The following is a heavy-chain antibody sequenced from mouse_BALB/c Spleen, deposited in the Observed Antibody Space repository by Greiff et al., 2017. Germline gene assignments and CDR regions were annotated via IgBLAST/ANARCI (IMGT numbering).Heavy chain of an antibody. J-gene: IGHJ4*01. CDR3: ARCAGSSYGWMDY. Sequence: VQLKQSGAELVKPGASVKLSCTASGFNIKDSYMHWVKQRPEQGLEWIGRIDPANGNTKYDPKFQGKATITADTSSNTAYLQLSSLTSEDTAVYYCARCAGSSYGWMDYWGQGTSVTVSS. V-gene: IGHV14-3*02. CDR1: GFNIKDSY. D-gene: IGHD1-1*01. CDR2: IDPANGNT.